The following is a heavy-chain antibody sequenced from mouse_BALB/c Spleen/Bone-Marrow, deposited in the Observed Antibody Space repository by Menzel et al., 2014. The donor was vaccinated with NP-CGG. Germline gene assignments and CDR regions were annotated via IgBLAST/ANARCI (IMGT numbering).Heavy chain of an antibody. D-gene: IGHD2-4*01. J-gene: IGHJ2*01. CDR2: IYPYNGGT. Sequence: EVQLQQSGPELVKPGASVKISCKASGYTFTDYNMHWVKQSHGKSLEWIGYIYPYNGGTGYNQKFKTKATLTVDNSSSTAYMELRSLTSEDSAVYYCARKDYDSFFDHWGQGTTLTVSS. V-gene: IGHV1S29*02. CDR3: ARKDYDSFFDH. CDR1: GYTFTDYN.